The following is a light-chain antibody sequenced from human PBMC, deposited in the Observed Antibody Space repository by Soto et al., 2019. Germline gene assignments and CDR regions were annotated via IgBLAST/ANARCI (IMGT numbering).Light chain of an antibody. CDR2: DAS. J-gene: IGKJ1*01. Sequence: DIKMNQSPSTLSASVGDRVTITCRASQSIGSWLAWYQQKPGKAPKLLIYDASTLESGVPSRFSGSGSGAEFTLTISSLQPGDFATYYCQQYDSYWTFAQGTKVDIK. CDR3: QQYDSYWT. V-gene: IGKV1-5*01. CDR1: QSIGSW.